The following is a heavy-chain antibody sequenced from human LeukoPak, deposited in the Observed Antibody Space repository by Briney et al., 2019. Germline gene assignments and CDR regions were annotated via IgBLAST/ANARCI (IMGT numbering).Heavy chain of an antibody. CDR2: IYSGDSGVST. CDR3: ARSAARLRYYYAMGV. D-gene: IGHD6-6*01. V-gene: IGHV3-53*04. Sequence: GGSLRLSCAASGLSVSNTYMSWVRQAPGKGLEWVSVIYSGDSGVSTYYADSVKGRFTISRHNSKNTLYLQMSSLRAEDTAVYFCARSAARLRYYYAMGVWGQGTTVTVCS. CDR1: GLSVSNTY. J-gene: IGHJ6*02.